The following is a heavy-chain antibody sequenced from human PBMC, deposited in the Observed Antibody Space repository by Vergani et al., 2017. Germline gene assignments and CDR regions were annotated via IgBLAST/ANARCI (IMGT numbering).Heavy chain of an antibody. CDR2: ISYDGSNK. V-gene: IGHV3-30*18. CDR1: GFTFSSYG. J-gene: IGHJ3*02. CDR3: AKDRGKYYDFWSGYSWGAFDI. D-gene: IGHD3-3*01. Sequence: RLVQSGGGLAHPGGSLRLSCAASGFTFSSYGMHWVRQAPGKGLEWVAVISYDGSNKYYADSVKGRFTISRDNSKNTLYLQMNSLRAEDTAVYYCAKDRGKYYDFWSGYSWGAFDIWGQGTMVTVSS.